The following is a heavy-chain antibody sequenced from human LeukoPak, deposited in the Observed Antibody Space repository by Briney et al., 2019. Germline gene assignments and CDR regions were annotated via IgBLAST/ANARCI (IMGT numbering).Heavy chain of an antibody. Sequence: PSETLSLTCTVSNFSIGRGYYWAWIRQPPGKGLEWIANMFHSGTTFYNPSLRSRVTLSIDTSKNQLSLKLRSVTASDTAVYYCARSSGYFYGYWGQGTLVTVSS. V-gene: IGHV4-38-2*02. CDR3: ARSSGYFYGY. D-gene: IGHD3-22*01. CDR1: NFSIGRGYY. J-gene: IGHJ4*02. CDR2: MFHSGTT.